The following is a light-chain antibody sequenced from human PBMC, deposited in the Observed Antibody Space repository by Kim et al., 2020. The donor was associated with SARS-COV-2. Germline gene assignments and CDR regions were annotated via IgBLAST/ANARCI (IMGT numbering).Light chain of an antibody. V-gene: IGLV3-21*04. Sequence: SYELTQPPSVSVAPGQSARITCGGNNIGSKSVHWYQQKPGQAPVLVIYYDSDRPSGIPERFSGSKSGNTATLTISRFEAGDEADYYCQVWDSRSDHVVFGGGTRLTVL. CDR3: QVWDSRSDHVV. J-gene: IGLJ2*01. CDR1: NIGSKS. CDR2: YDS.